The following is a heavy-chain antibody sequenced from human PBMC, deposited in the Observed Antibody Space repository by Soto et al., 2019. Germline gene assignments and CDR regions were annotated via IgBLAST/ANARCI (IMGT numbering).Heavy chain of an antibody. CDR3: AKDGGGYNYGYVMLDKYYYGMDV. Sequence: QVQLVESGGGVVQPGRSLRLSCAASGFTLSTYAIHWVRQAPGKGLEWVAVISYDGANKYYADSVRGRFTISRDNSKNTLFLQMSSLRAEDTAVYYCAKDGGGYNYGYVMLDKYYYGMDVWGQGTTVTVSS. V-gene: IGHV3-30-3*01. J-gene: IGHJ6*02. CDR1: GFTLSTYA. CDR2: ISYDGANK. D-gene: IGHD5-18*01.